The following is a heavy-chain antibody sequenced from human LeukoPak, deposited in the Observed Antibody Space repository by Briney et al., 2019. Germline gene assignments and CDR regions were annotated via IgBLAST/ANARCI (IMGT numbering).Heavy chain of an antibody. J-gene: IGHJ4*02. V-gene: IGHV1-3*01. CDR1: GFTFTNYA. Sequence: ASVKVSCKASGFTFTNYAMQWVRQAPGQRLEWMGWINAGNGHTRYSQRFQGRVTITRDTSATTAYMEVTSLRSEDTAVYYCARGVWTRTVSSYYLDYWGQGTLVTVSS. CDR3: ARGVWTRTVSSYYLDY. D-gene: IGHD3/OR15-3a*01. CDR2: INAGNGHT.